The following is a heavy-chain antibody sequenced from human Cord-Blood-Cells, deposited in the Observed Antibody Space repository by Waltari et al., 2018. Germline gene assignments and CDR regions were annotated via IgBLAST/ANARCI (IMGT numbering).Heavy chain of an antibody. CDR2: IYYSGST. V-gene: IGHV4-39*01. CDR3: ARQAHQSGWYDSSGYYGGNDFDY. Sequence: QLQLQESGPGLVKPSETLSLTCTVSGGSISSISYYWGWIRQPPGKGLEWIGSIYYSGSTYYNPSLKSRVTISVDTSKNQFSLKLSSVTAADTAVYYCARQAHQSGWYDSSGYYGGNDFDYWGQGTLVTVSS. CDR1: GGSISSISYY. J-gene: IGHJ4*02. D-gene: IGHD3-22*01.